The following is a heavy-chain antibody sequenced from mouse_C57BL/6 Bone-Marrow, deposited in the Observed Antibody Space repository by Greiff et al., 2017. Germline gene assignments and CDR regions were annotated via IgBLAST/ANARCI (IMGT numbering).Heavy chain of an antibody. V-gene: IGHV3-8*01. CDR3: ARSYGSSYYFDY. CDR2: ISYSGST. D-gene: IGHD1-1*01. J-gene: IGHJ2*01. CDR1: RYSITSAY. Sequence: DVQLQESGPGLAKPSQTLSLTCSVTRYSITSAYWNWIRKFPGTKLEYMGYISYSGSTYYNPSLKSRISITRDTSTNQYYLQLNSVTTEDTATDYCARSYGSSYYFDYWGQGTTLTVSS.